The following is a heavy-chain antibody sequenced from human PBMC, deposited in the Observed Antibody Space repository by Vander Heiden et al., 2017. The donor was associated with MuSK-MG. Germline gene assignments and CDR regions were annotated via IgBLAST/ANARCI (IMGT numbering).Heavy chain of an antibody. CDR2: INPSGCST. CDR3: ARDRLNAFDI. CDR1: GYTFTSSY. D-gene: IGHD2-21*02. V-gene: IGHV1-46*01. J-gene: IGHJ3*02. Sequence: VHTVQSVAEEKMTGASVKVSCMASGYTFTSSYTPWLRQALGQGLEWMGIINPSGCSTSYAQKFQGRVTMTRDTSTSTVYMELSSLRSEDTAVYYCARDRLNAFDIWGQGTMVTVSS.